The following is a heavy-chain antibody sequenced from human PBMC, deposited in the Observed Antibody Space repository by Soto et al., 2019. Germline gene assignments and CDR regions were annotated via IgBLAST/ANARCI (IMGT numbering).Heavy chain of an antibody. CDR1: GYTFTSYD. Sequence: QVQLVQSGAEVKKPGASVKVSCKASGYTFTSYDINWVRQATGQGLEWMGWMNPNSGNTGYAQKYQGRGTMTRNTTISTAYMELSSLRSEDTAVYECARSGQVGNGFDPWGQGTLVTVSS. CDR3: ARSGQVGNGFDP. V-gene: IGHV1-8*01. CDR2: MNPNSGNT. J-gene: IGHJ5*02. D-gene: IGHD3-3*01.